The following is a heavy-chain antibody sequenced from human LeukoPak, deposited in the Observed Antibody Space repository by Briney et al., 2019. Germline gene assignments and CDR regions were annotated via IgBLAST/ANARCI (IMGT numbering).Heavy chain of an antibody. V-gene: IGHV3-21*01. CDR2: ISSSSSYI. D-gene: IGHD6-6*01. CDR1: GFTFSSYS. CDR3: ARAKEYISSLYYFDY. Sequence: PGGSLRLSCAASGFTFSSYSMNWVRQAPGKGLEWVSSISSSSSYIYYADSVKGRFTISRDNAKNSLYLQMNSLRAEDTAVYYCARAKEYISSLYYFDYWGQGTLVTVS. J-gene: IGHJ4*02.